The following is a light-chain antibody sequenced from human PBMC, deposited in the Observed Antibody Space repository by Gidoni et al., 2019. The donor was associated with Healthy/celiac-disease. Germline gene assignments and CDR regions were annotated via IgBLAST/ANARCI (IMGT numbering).Light chain of an antibody. CDR1: QGIRND. V-gene: IGKV1-6*01. CDR2: AAS. Sequence: AIQMTQSPSSMSASVGDRVTITCRASQGIRNDLGWYQQKPGKAPKLLIYAASSLQSGVPSRFSGSGSVTDFTLTISSLQPDDFATYYCLQDYNYPWTFGQGTKVEIK. CDR3: LQDYNYPWT. J-gene: IGKJ1*01.